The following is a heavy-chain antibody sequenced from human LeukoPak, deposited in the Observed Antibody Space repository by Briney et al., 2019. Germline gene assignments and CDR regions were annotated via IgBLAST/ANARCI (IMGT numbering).Heavy chain of an antibody. J-gene: IGHJ6*02. CDR1: GFTVSSNY. V-gene: IGHV3-66*01. D-gene: IGHD6-13*01. Sequence: GGSLRLSCAASGFTVSSNYMSWVRQAPGKGLEWVSVIYSGGSTDYADSVKGRFTISRDNSKNTLYLQMNCLRAEDTAMYYCARDSIAAAGTGINYYYYYGMDVWGQGTTVTVSS. CDR2: IYSGGST. CDR3: ARDSIAAAGTGINYYYYYGMDV.